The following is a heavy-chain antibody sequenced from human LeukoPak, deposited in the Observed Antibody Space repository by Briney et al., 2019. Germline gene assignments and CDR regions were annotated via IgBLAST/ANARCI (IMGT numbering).Heavy chain of an antibody. Sequence: SQTLSLTCTVSGGSISSGDYYWSWIRQPPGKGLEWIGYIYYSGSTYYNPSLKSRLTISVATSKSQFSLKLSSVPAADTAVYYCACRGFWFGDIDYWGQGTLVTVSS. D-gene: IGHD3-10*01. V-gene: IGHV4-30-4*01. CDR1: GGSISSGDYY. J-gene: IGHJ4*02. CDR2: IYYSGST. CDR3: ACRGFWFGDIDY.